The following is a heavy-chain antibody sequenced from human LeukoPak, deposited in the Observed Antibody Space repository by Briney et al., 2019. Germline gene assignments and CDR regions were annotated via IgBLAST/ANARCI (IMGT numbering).Heavy chain of an antibody. Sequence: SVKVSCKASGYTFTGYYMHWVRQAPGQGLEWMGWINPNSGGTNYALKFQGWVTMTRDTSISTAHMELSRLRSDDTAVYYCARDAATSHDAFDIWGQGTMVTVSS. CDR1: GYTFTGYY. CDR2: INPNSGGT. J-gene: IGHJ3*02. V-gene: IGHV1-2*04. D-gene: IGHD6-25*01. CDR3: ARDAATSHDAFDI.